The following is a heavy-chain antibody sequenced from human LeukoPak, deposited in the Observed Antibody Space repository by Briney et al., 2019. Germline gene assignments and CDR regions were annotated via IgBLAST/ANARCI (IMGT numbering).Heavy chain of an antibody. D-gene: IGHD6-13*01. J-gene: IGHJ6*03. V-gene: IGHV4-59*01. CDR3: AREGPSSYYYMDV. CDR1: GGSISRYY. CDR2: IYYSGRT. Sequence: SETLSLTCTVSGGSISRYYWSWIRQPPGKGLEWIGYIYYSGRTNYDTSLKSRVTISGDTSKNQLSLKLSSVTAADTAVYYCAREGPSSYYYMDVWGKGTTGTISS.